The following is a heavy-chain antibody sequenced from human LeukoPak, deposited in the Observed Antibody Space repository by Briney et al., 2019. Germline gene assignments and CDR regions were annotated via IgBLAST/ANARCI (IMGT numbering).Heavy chain of an antibody. D-gene: IGHD6-6*01. V-gene: IGHV3-53*01. J-gene: IGHJ4*02. Sequence: AGGSLRLSCAASGFSVSTYYMNWVRQAPGKGLEWVSVIYISGSTYYADSVKGRFTTSRDNSKNTLYLHMNSLRVDDTAVYYCARAPERGGHSSSPDYWGQGTLVTVSS. CDR3: ARAPERGGHSSSPDY. CDR2: IYISGST. CDR1: GFSVSTYY.